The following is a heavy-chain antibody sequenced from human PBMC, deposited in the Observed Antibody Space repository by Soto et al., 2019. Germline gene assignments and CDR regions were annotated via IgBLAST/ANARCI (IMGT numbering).Heavy chain of an antibody. CDR1: GFTFSSYG. J-gene: IGHJ1*01. CDR3: AKVRGEWELPRAEYFQH. CDR2: ISYDGSNK. V-gene: IGHV3-30*18. Sequence: QVQLVESGGGVVQPGRSLRLSCAASGFTFSSYGMHWVRQAPGKGLEWVAVISYDGSNKYYADSVKGRFTISRDNSKNTLYLQMNSLRAEDTAVYYCAKVRGEWELPRAEYFQHWGQGTLVTVSS. D-gene: IGHD1-26*01.